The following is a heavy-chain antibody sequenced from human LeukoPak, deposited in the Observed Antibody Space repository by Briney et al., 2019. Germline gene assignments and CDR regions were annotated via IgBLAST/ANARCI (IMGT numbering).Heavy chain of an antibody. J-gene: IGHJ4*02. D-gene: IGHD2-21*01. V-gene: IGHV4-39*07. CDR3: ARVGRGVDSLYYFDY. CDR1: GGSVTSTDYY. CDR2: INHSGNI. Sequence: SETLSLTCTVSGGSVTSTDYYWGWIRQLPGKGLEWIVSINHSGNINYNAPLKSRVTISVDTSKNQFSLKLSSVTAADTAVYYCARVGRGVDSLYYFDYWGQGTLVTVSS.